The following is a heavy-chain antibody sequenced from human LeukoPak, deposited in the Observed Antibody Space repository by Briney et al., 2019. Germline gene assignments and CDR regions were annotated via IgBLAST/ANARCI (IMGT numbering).Heavy chain of an antibody. CDR1: GFTFSRYW. CDR3: GRGSGVADY. V-gene: IGHV3-74*03. D-gene: IGHD7-27*01. Sequence: PGGSLRLSCVASGFTFSRYWMHWVRRAPGKGLVWVSRINSDGSSITCADSVKGRFTISRDSAKNTLYLQMTSLRVEDTAVYYCGRGSGVADYWGQGALVTVSS. J-gene: IGHJ4*02. CDR2: INSDGSSI.